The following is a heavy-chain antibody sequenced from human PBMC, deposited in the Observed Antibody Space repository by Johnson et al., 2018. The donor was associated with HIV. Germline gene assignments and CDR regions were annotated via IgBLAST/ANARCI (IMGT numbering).Heavy chain of an antibody. CDR3: AKDRGLLDAFDI. CDR1: GFTFDDYG. CDR2: INWNGGSP. Sequence: MQLVESGGGVVRPGGSLRLSCVASGFTFDDYGMSWVRQAPGKGLEWVSGINWNGGSPGYEDSVKGRFTISRDNSKNTLYLQMNSLRAEDSAVYYCAKDRGLLDAFDIWGQGTMVTVSS. V-gene: IGHV3-20*04. J-gene: IGHJ3*02.